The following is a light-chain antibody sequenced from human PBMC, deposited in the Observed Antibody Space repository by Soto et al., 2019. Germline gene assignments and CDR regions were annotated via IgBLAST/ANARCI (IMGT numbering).Light chain of an antibody. CDR3: SSYAGNNVV. Sequence: QSVLTQPPSASGSPGQSVTISCTGTSSDVGGYNYVSWYQQHPGKAPKLMIYEVSKRPSGVPDRFSGSKSGNTASLIVSGLQAEDEADYYCSSYAGNNVVFGGGTKLTVL. CDR1: SSDVGGYNY. CDR2: EVS. J-gene: IGLJ2*01. V-gene: IGLV2-8*01.